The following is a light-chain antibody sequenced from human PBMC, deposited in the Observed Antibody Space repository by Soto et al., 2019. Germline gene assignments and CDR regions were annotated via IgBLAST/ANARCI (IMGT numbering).Light chain of an antibody. CDR3: QQSYSTPPT. Sequence: IQMPQSPSSLSASVGDRVTITCRASQSISSYLNWYQQKPGTAPKLLIYAASNLENGVPSRFSGSGSGTDFTLTISSLHPEDSATYYCQQSYSTPPTFGQGTKVDIK. CDR2: AAS. CDR1: QSISSY. J-gene: IGKJ1*01. V-gene: IGKV1-39*01.